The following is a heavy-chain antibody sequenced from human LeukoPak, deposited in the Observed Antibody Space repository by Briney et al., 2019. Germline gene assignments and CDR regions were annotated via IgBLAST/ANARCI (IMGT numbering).Heavy chain of an antibody. CDR3: ARSPQWEPTRIDY. CDR2: TYYRSKLYN. J-gene: IGHJ4*02. D-gene: IGHD1-26*01. Sequence: PSQTLSLTCAISGDSFSSNSAAWNWIRQSPSRGLEWLGRTYYRSKLYNDYAVSVKSRIPINPDTSKNQFSLQLNSVTPEDTAVYYCARSPQWEPTRIDYWGQGTLVTVSS. V-gene: IGHV6-1*01. CDR1: GDSFSSNSAA.